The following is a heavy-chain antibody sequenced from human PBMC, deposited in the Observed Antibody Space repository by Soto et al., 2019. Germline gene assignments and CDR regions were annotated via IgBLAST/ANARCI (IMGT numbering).Heavy chain of an antibody. V-gene: IGHV4-39*01. D-gene: IGHD2-2*01. CDR1: GGSISSSSYY. CDR3: ARSPVVVPASVWGRPNWFDP. J-gene: IGHJ5*02. Sequence: SETLSLTCTVSGGSISSSSYYWGWIRQPPGKGLEWIGSIYYSGSTYYNPSLKSRVTISVDTSKNQFSLKLSSVTAADTAVYYCARSPVVVPASVWGRPNWFDPWGQGTLVTVSS. CDR2: IYYSGST.